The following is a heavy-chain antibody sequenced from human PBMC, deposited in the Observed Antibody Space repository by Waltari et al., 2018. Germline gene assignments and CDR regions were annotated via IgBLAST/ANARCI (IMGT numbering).Heavy chain of an antibody. V-gene: IGHV3-30*01. J-gene: IGHJ4*02. CDR1: GFTFSSYA. CDR2: ISYDGSNK. CDR3: ARPLFQGYFDY. Sequence: QVQLVESGGGVVQPGRSLRLSCAASGFTFSSYAMHGVRQAPGKGLEWVAVISYDGSNKYYADSVKGRFTISRDNSKNTLYLQMNSLRAEDTAVYYCARPLFQGYFDYWGQGTLVTVSS. D-gene: IGHD2-21*01.